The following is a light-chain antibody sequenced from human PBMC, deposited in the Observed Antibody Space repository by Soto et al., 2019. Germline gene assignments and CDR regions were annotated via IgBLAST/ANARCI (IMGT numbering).Light chain of an antibody. CDR1: QNIYRY. CDR2: AAS. CDR3: QQNYNTLST. J-gene: IGKJ5*01. Sequence: DIQMTQSPSSLSASVGDRGTLTCRASQNIYRYLNWYQQEPGKAPKLLIFAASSLQTGLPSRCSGSGSGTDFTLTISSLQPEDFTTYYCQQNYNTLSTFGQGTRLEIK. V-gene: IGKV1-39*01.